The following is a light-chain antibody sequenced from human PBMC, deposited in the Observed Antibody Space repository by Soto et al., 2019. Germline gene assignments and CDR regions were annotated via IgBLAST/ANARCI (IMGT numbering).Light chain of an antibody. Sequence: VLSLSPVSLPAPFGQPASLSCWFYQGLVHGDGIAYFSWFQQRPGRPPRRLIYKGSNRDSGVPARIIGSGSGTEVALKISRVQDEDVGVDYCRQPLQTPPTFGQGTQLDIK. CDR1: QGLVHGDGIAY. V-gene: IGKV2-30*02. CDR3: RQPLQTPPT. CDR2: KGS. J-gene: IGKJ5*01.